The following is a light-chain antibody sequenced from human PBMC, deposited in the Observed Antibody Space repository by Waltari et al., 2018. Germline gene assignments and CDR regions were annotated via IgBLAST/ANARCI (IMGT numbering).Light chain of an antibody. J-gene: IGKJ2*01. CDR2: GAS. V-gene: IGKV3-15*01. CDR3: QQYSNWPYT. Sequence: EIVMTQSPATLSVSPGERATLSCRASQSVSSKLAWYQQKPGQALRLLIYGASTRATAIPARFSGSGSGTEFTLTISSLQSEDFAVYYCQQYSNWPYTFGQGTKLEIK. CDR1: QSVSSK.